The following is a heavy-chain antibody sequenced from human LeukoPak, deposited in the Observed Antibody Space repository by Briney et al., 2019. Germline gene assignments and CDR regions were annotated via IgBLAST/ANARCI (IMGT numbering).Heavy chain of an antibody. CDR2: IYYSGST. CDR1: SGSLSSGGYY. CDR3: ARPRPHRATRGAFDI. D-gene: IGHD1-26*01. V-gene: IGHV4-31*03. J-gene: IGHJ3*02. Sequence: PSETLSLTCTVSSGSLSSGGYYWSWIRQRPGKGLEWIGCIYYSGSTHYNPSLKSRLSISVDTSKNQFSLKLSSVTAADTAVYYCARPRPHRATRGAFDIWGQGTMVTVSS.